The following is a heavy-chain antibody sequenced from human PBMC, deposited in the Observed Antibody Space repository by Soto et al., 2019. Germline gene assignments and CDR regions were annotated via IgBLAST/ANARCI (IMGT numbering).Heavy chain of an antibody. CDR1: GYSFTSYG. D-gene: IGHD6-19*01. CDR2: ISAYNGNT. Sequence: QVQLVQSGAEVKKPGASVKVSCKASGYSFTSYGITWVRQAPGQGLEWMGWISAYNGNTDYAQNLQGRVTMTTDTSTSTSYMELRSLTSDDTAMYDCASGRYSSGWRYDYWGQGTLVTVSS. CDR3: ASGRYSSGWRYDY. J-gene: IGHJ4*02. V-gene: IGHV1-18*01.